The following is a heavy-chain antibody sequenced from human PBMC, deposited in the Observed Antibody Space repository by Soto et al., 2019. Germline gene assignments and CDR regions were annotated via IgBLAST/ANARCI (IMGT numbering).Heavy chain of an antibody. D-gene: IGHD6-13*01. V-gene: IGHV3-21*01. CDR1: GFTFRTYS. CDR2: ISASSKYI. Sequence: PGGSLRLSCAASGFTFRTYSMNWVRQAPGKGLEWVSSISASSKYIYYADSVKGRFTISRDNAEKSLFLQMNSLRAEDTAVYYCARDLTAETSSWSDNWFDPWGQGTLVTVSS. CDR3: ARDLTAETSSWSDNWFDP. J-gene: IGHJ5*02.